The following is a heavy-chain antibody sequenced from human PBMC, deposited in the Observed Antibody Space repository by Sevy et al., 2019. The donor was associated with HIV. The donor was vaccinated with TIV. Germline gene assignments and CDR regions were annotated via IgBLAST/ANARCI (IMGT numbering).Heavy chain of an antibody. Sequence: SETLSLTCTVSGGSITSLYWNWIRQPPGKGLEWIANIYYNGHINYNPSLMSRFPLSLDTSKNQFSLRLGSVTAADTAMYYCAGENAWGRGYSWGQGTLVTVSS. CDR2: IYYNGHI. CDR1: GGSITSLY. J-gene: IGHJ4*02. CDR3: AGENAWGRGYS. V-gene: IGHV4-59*08. D-gene: IGHD1-26*01.